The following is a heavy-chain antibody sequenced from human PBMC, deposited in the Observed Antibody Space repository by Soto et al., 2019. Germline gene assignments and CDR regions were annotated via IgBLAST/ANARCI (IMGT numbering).Heavy chain of an antibody. D-gene: IGHD5-12*01. CDR2: IKQDGSEK. J-gene: IGHJ4*02. Sequence: LRLSCAASGFTFSSYWMSWVRQAPGKGLEWVANIKQDGSEKYYVDSVKGRFTISRDNAKNSLYLQMNSLRAEDTAVYYCARASRNSGYDYRPLDYWGQGTLVTVSS. CDR3: ARASRNSGYDYRPLDY. CDR1: GFTFSSYW. V-gene: IGHV3-7*01.